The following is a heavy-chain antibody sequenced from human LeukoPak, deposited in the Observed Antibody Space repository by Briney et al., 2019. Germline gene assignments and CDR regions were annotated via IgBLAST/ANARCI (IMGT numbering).Heavy chain of an antibody. D-gene: IGHD3-22*01. V-gene: IGHV1-18*01. CDR3: ASPAGAYYDSSGYYPYYFDY. J-gene: IGHJ4*02. CDR1: GYTFTSYG. Sequence: VASVKVSCKAAGYTFTSYGISWVRQAPGQGLEWMGWISAYNGNTNYAQKLQGRVTMTTDTSTSTAYMELRSLRSDDTAVYYCASPAGAYYDSSGYYPYYFDYWGQGTLVTVSS. CDR2: ISAYNGNT.